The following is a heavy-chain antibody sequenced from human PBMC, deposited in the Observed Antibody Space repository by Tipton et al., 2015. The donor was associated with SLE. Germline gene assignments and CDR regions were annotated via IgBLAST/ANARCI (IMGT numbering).Heavy chain of an antibody. D-gene: IGHD1-7*01. Sequence: TLSLTCTVSGGSISSGGYYRTWIRQLPGKGLEWIGYIYYSGNTYYNPSLGSRLTISVDTSKDQFSLRLTSVTAADTAVYYCARATDWNLSPDVWGKGTTVTVSS. CDR1: GGSISSGGYY. CDR3: ARATDWNLSPDV. V-gene: IGHV4-31*03. CDR2: IYYSGNT. J-gene: IGHJ6*04.